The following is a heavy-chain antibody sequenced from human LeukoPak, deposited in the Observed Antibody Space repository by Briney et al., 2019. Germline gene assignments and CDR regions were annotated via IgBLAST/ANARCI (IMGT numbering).Heavy chain of an antibody. V-gene: IGHV3-23*01. Sequence: GGSLRLSCAAFGFTFSSYAMSWVRQAPGKGLEWVSAISGSGGSTYYADSVKGRFTISRDNSKNTLYLQMNSLRAEDTAVYYCAKDTGYSSSWYFDYWGQGTLVTVSS. D-gene: IGHD6-13*01. CDR1: GFTFSSYA. CDR2: ISGSGGST. CDR3: AKDTGYSSSWYFDY. J-gene: IGHJ4*02.